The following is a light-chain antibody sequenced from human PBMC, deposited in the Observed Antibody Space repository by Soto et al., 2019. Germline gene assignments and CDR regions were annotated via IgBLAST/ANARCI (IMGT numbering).Light chain of an antibody. J-gene: IGKJ2*01. Sequence: DIQLTQSPSSLSPSVGDRITLSSRASQSISRNLNWYQQMPGKAPSLLIYAARDLQSGVPGRFSGSGSGTEFNLTISSLQPEDLATYYCQQSHSTPYTFGQGTKLEI. CDR3: QQSHSTPYT. V-gene: IGKV1-39*01. CDR2: AAR. CDR1: QSISRN.